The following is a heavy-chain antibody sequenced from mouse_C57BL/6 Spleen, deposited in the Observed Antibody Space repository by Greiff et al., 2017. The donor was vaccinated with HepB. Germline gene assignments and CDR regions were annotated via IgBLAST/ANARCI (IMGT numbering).Heavy chain of an antibody. CDR1: GFTFSSYA. Sequence: EVHLVESGGGLVKPGGSLKLSCAASGFTFSSYAMSWVRQTPEKRLEWVATISDGGSYTYYPDNVKGRFTISRDNAKNNLYLQMSHLKSEDTAMYYCARAEYSNYVYYFDYWGQGTTLTVSS. D-gene: IGHD2-5*01. J-gene: IGHJ2*01. CDR3: ARAEYSNYVYYFDY. CDR2: ISDGGSYT. V-gene: IGHV5-4*01.